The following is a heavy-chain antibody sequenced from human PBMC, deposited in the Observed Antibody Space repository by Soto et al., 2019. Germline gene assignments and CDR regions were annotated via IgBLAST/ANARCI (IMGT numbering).Heavy chain of an antibody. D-gene: IGHD5-18*01. V-gene: IGHV4-59*08. CDR2: IYYSGST. CDR3: ACIFSGGYGYGFYYYGMDV. Sequence: SETLSLTCTVSGGSISSYYWSCIRQPAGKGLEWIGYIYYSGSTNYNPSLKSRVTISVDTSKNQFSLKLSSVTAADTAVYYCACIFSGGYGYGFYYYGMDVWGQGTTVTVSS. J-gene: IGHJ6*02. CDR1: GGSISSYY.